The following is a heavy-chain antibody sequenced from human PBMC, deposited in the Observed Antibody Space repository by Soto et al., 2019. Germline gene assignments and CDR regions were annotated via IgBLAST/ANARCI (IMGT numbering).Heavy chain of an antibody. CDR2: INPKSGGA. V-gene: IGHV1-2*02. J-gene: IGHJ3*02. Sequence: ASVKVSCKASGYTFPGYYIHWLRQAPGQGLEWMGWINPKSGGAHYAQNFQGRVTMTRDTSITTAYMELSGLISDDTAIFYCARDRENMIRGVIIGGAFDIWGQGTMVTVSS. D-gene: IGHD3-10*01. CDR1: GYTFPGYY. CDR3: ARDRENMIRGVIIGGAFDI.